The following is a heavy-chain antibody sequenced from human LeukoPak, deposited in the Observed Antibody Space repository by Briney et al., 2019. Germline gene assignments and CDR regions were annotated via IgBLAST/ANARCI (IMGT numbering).Heavy chain of an antibody. CDR3: AKDPLYYDSSGYYSY. D-gene: IGHD3-22*01. Sequence: GGSLRLSCAASGFTFSSYAMSWVRQAPGKGLEWASAISGSGGSTYYADSVKGRFTISRDNSKNTLYLQMNSLRAEDTAVYYCAKDPLYYDSSGYYSYWGQGTLVTVSS. J-gene: IGHJ4*02. CDR2: ISGSGGST. V-gene: IGHV3-23*01. CDR1: GFTFSSYA.